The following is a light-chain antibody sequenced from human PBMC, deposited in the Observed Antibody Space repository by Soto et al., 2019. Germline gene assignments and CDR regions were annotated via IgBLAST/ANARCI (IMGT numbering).Light chain of an antibody. J-gene: IGLJ2*01. CDR3: CSYAGSSSVL. CDR2: EDN. Sequence: QSALAQPASVSGSPGQSITISCTGTRSDVGGYTLVSWFQQYPGKAPKLMIYEDNKRPSGVSDRFSGSKSGNTASLTISGLQAEDEADYYCCSYAGSSSVLFGRGTKVTVL. V-gene: IGLV2-23*01. CDR1: RSDVGGYTL.